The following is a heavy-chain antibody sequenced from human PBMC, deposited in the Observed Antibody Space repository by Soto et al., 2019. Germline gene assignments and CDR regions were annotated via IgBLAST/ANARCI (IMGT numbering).Heavy chain of an antibody. J-gene: IGHJ4*02. CDR1: GFSVTNYW. V-gene: IGHV3-7*03. D-gene: IGHD6-6*01. Sequence: GGSLRLSCAASGFSVTNYWISWARQAPGKGLEWVANVRRDGRDEYYADSVRGRFTISRDNAKNSVYLQMDSLRAEDTAVYYCASLDSMAAARGYWGQGTQVTVSS. CDR3: ASLDSMAAARGY. CDR2: VRRDGRDE.